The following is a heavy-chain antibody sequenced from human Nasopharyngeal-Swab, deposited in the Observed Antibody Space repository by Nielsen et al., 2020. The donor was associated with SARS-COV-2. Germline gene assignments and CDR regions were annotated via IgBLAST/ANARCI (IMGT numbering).Heavy chain of an antibody. CDR1: GYTFTCHG. D-gene: IGHD3-9*01. CDR2: ISAYSGNT. J-gene: IGHJ6*02. CDR3: AGYDILTGSMDV. V-gene: IGHV1-18*01. Sequence: ASVEVSCKASGYTFTCHGISWVRQSPGQGLEWMGWISAYSGNTNYAQKLQGRVTMTTDTSTSTAYMELRSLRSDDTAVYYCAGYDILTGSMDVWGQGTTVTVSS.